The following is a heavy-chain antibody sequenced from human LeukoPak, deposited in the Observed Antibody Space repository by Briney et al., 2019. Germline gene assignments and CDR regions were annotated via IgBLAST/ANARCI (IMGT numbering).Heavy chain of an antibody. CDR2: VFYPGST. CDR1: GGSINSHY. D-gene: IGHD6-13*01. CDR3: ASRPADSTWYGVFDY. Sequence: SETLSLTCTVSGGSINSHYWSWIRQPPGKGLEWIGYVFYPGSTNYNPSLKSRVTMSLDTSRDQFSLRLTSVTAADTAIYYCASRPADSTWYGVFDYWGHGTLVSVSS. V-gene: IGHV4-59*11. J-gene: IGHJ4*01.